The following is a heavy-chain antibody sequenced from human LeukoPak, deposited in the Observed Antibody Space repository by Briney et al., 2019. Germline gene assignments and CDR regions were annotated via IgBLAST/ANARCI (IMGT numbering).Heavy chain of an antibody. CDR1: GGTFSSYT. CDR3: ASRPDQHLLYYFDY. CDR2: IIPILDIT. V-gene: IGHV1-69*02. Sequence: SVKVSCKASGGTFSSYTISWVRQAPGQGLEWMGRIIPILDITNYAQEFQGRVTITADKSTSTAYMELSSLRSDDTAVYYCASRPDQHLLYYFDYWGQGALVTVSS. D-gene: IGHD2-15*01. J-gene: IGHJ4*02.